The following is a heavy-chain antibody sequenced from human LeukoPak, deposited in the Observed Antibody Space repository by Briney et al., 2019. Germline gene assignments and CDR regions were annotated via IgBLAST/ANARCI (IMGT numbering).Heavy chain of an antibody. Sequence: GGSLRLSCAASGFTFSSYGMHWVRQAPGKGLEWVGFIRFDGNNKYYADSVKGRFTISRDNSKNTLYLQMNSLRAEDTAVYYCAGSAYYRDFDYWGQGTLVTVSS. J-gene: IGHJ4*02. CDR1: GFTFSSYG. V-gene: IGHV3-30*02. CDR2: IRFDGNNK. D-gene: IGHD3-22*01. CDR3: AGSAYYRDFDY.